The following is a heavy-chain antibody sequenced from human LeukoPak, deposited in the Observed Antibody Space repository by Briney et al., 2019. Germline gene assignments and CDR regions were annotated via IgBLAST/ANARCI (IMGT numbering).Heavy chain of an antibody. J-gene: IGHJ6*03. V-gene: IGHV4-39*01. CDR3: ARQYCSSTSCYSGIYYYYYYMDV. CDR2: IYYSGST. CDR1: GGSISSSSYY. D-gene: IGHD2-2*01. Sequence: SQTLSLTRTVSGGSISSSSYYWGWIRHPPGKGLWWIGGIYYSGSTYYNPSLKSRVTISVDTSKNQFSLKLSSVTAADTAVYYCARQYCSSTSCYSGIYYYYYYMDVWGKGTTVTVSS.